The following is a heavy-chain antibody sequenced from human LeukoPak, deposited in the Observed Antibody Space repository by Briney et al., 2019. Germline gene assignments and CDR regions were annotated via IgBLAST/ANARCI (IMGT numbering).Heavy chain of an antibody. CDR2: IYTSGST. J-gene: IGHJ4*02. D-gene: IGHD3-9*01. Sequence: SETLSLTCTVSGGSISSYYWSWIRQPAGKGLEWIGRIYTSGSTNYNPSLKSRVTMSVDTSKNQFSLKLSSVTAADTAVYYCAGQNYDILTAYSPGGFDYWGQGTLVTVSS. CDR3: AGQNYDILTAYSPGGFDY. V-gene: IGHV4-4*07. CDR1: GGSISSYY.